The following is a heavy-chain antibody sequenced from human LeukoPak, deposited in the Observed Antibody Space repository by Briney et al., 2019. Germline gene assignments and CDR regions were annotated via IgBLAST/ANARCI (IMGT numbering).Heavy chain of an antibody. CDR2: IYYSGST. V-gene: IGHV4-39*01. J-gene: IGHJ4*02. CDR3: ASMGFDYYDSSGSSDGFFDY. CDR1: GGSIGSSSYY. Sequence: SETLSLTCTVSGGSIGSSSYYWGWIRQPPGKGLEWIGSIYYSGSTYYNPSLKSRVTISVDTSKNQFSLKLSSVTAADTAVYYCASMGFDYYDSSGSSDGFFDYWGQGTLVTVSS. D-gene: IGHD3-22*01.